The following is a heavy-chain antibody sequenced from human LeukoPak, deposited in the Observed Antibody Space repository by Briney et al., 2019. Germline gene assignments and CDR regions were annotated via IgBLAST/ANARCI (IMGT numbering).Heavy chain of an antibody. CDR2: ISYDGSNK. V-gene: IGHV3-30*01. CDR3: ARDDSSSGGSLGY. Sequence: GGSLRPSCAASGFTFSSYAMHWVRQAPGKGLEWVAVISYDGSNKYYADSVKGRFTISRDNSKNTLYLQMNSLRAEDTAVYYCARDDSSSGGSLGYWGQGTLVTVSS. D-gene: IGHD6-6*01. CDR1: GFTFSSYA. J-gene: IGHJ4*02.